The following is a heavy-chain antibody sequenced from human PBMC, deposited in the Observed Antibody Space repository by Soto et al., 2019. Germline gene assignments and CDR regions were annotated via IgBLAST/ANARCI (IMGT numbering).Heavy chain of an antibody. V-gene: IGHV4-59*01. D-gene: IGHD3-10*01. J-gene: IGHJ3*02. Sequence: SETLSLTCTVSGGTISSYYWSWIRQPPGKGLEWIGYIYYSGSTNYNPSLKSRVTISVDTSKNQFSLKLSSVTAADTAVYYCARVWGGAFDSWGQGTMVTVSS. CDR1: GGTISSYY. CDR3: ARVWGGAFDS. CDR2: IYYSGST.